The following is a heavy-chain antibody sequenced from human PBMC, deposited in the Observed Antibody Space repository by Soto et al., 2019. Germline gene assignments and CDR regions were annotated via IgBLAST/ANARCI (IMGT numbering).Heavy chain of an antibody. V-gene: IGHV3-74*03. Sequence: GGSLRLSCAASGFTFSSYWMNWVRQAPGEGLEWVARINRDGSTTTYADSVKGRFTISRDKAKNTLYLQMNSLRAEDTAVYYCAKDRYWFDPWGQGTLVTVSS. CDR3: AKDRYWFDP. J-gene: IGHJ5*02. D-gene: IGHD3-9*01. CDR2: INRDGSTT. CDR1: GFTFSSYW.